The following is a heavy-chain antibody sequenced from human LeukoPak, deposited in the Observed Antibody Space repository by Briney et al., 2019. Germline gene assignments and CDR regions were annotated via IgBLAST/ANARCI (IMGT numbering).Heavy chain of an antibody. V-gene: IGHV3-23*01. CDR3: AKPGYNRFDY. CDR1: GFTFSSSA. D-gene: IGHD5-24*01. CDR2: INGSGSGGST. Sequence: GGSLRLSCAASGFTFSSSAMSWVRQAPGKGLEWVSSINGSGSGGSTYYADSVKGRFTISRDNSKNTLYLQMNSLRAEDTAVYYCAKPGYNRFDYWGQGTLVTVSS. J-gene: IGHJ4*02.